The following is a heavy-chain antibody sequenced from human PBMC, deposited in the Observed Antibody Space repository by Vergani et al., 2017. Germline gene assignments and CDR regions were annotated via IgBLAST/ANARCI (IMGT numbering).Heavy chain of an antibody. Sequence: QVQLVESGGGVVQPGRSLRLSCAASGFTFSSYGMHWVRQAPGKGLEWVAVIWYDGSNKYYADSVKGRFTISRDNSKNTLYLQMNSLRAEDTAVYYCARDQYCSGGSCYGYGAFDIWGQGTMVTVSS. CDR3: ARDQYCSGGSCYGYGAFDI. D-gene: IGHD2-15*01. CDR1: GFTFSSYG. V-gene: IGHV3-33*01. CDR2: IWYDGSNK. J-gene: IGHJ3*02.